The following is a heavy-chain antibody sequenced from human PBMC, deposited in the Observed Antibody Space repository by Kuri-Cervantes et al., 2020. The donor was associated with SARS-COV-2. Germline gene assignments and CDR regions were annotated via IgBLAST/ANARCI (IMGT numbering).Heavy chain of an antibody. D-gene: IGHD3-10*01. J-gene: IGHJ4*02. CDR1: GNTLSDYF. CDR2: INPNSGGT. CDR3: ARSAESGGFGELLVDY. Sequence: ASVKVSCKASGNTLSDYFVHWVRQAPGQGLEWMGWINPNSGGTNYAQKFQGRVTMTRDTSISTAYMELSRLRSDDTAVYYCARSAESGGFGELLVDYWGQGTLVTVSS. V-gene: IGHV1-2*02.